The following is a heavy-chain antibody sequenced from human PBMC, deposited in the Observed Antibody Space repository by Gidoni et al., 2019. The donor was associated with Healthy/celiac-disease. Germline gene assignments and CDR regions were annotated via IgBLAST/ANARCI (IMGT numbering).Heavy chain of an antibody. V-gene: IGHV4-34*01. CDR2: INHSGST. CDR3: ARGHYYDSSGSNAFDI. J-gene: IGHJ3*02. Sequence: QVQLQQWGAGLLKPSETLSLTCAVYGGSFSGYYWSWIRQPPGKGLEWIGEINHSGSTNYNPSLKSRVTISVDTSKNQFSLKLSSVTAADTAVYYCARGHYYDSSGSNAFDIWGQGTMVTVSS. CDR1: GGSFSGYY. D-gene: IGHD3-22*01.